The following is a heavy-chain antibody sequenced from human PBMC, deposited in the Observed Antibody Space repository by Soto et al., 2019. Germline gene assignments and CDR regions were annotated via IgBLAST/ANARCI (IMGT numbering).Heavy chain of an antibody. V-gene: IGHV3-23*01. CDR1: GFTFSSYA. CDR3: AKGSTYYYDSSGYPVWYFDY. D-gene: IGHD3-22*01. CDR2: ISGSGGST. J-gene: IGHJ4*02. Sequence: EVQLLESGGGLVQPGGSLRLSCAASGFTFSSYAMSWVRQAPGKGLEWVSAISGSGGSTYYADSVKGRFTISRDNSKSTLYLQSNSLRAEDTAVYYCAKGSTYYYDSSGYPVWYFDYWGQGTLVTVSS.